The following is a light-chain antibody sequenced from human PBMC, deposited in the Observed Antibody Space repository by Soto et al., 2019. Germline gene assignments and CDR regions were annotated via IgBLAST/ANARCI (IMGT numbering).Light chain of an antibody. V-gene: IGKV3-11*01. CDR1: ENVRTF. CDR2: GAS. Sequence: EVVLTQSPATLPLSPGERATLSCRASENVRTFVDWYQQKPGQAPRLLIYGASNRATGIPARFSGSGSGTVFTLTLSNLEPEDFAVYYCQQHSHWPPWTFGQGTRVEIQ. CDR3: QQHSHWPPWT. J-gene: IGKJ1*01.